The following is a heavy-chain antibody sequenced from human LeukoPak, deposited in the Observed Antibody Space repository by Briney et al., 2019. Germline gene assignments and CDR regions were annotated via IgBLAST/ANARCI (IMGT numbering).Heavy chain of an antibody. CDR3: ATDLWVSYYDNPLDY. Sequence: ASVKVSCKVSGYTLTELSMHWVRQAPGKGLEWMGGFDPEDGETIYAQKFQGRVTMTEDTSTDIAYMELSSLRSEDTAVYYCATDLWVSYYDNPLDYWGQGTLVTVSS. CDR1: GYTLTELS. D-gene: IGHD1-26*01. V-gene: IGHV1-24*01. CDR2: FDPEDGET. J-gene: IGHJ4*02.